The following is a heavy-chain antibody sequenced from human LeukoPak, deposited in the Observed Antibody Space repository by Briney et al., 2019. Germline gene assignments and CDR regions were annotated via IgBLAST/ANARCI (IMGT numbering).Heavy chain of an antibody. D-gene: IGHD1/OR15-1a*01. Sequence: SETLSLTCAVYGGSFSGYYWSWIRQPPGKGLEWIGEINHSGSTNYNPSLKSRVTISVATSKNQFSLKLSSVTAADTAVYYCARVGNSLDYWGQGTLVTVSS. J-gene: IGHJ4*02. CDR1: GGSFSGYY. CDR2: INHSGST. CDR3: ARVGNSLDY. V-gene: IGHV4-34*01.